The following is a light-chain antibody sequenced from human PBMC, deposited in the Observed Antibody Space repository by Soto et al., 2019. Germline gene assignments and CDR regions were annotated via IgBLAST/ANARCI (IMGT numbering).Light chain of an antibody. CDR1: SSDVGGYNY. Sequence: QSVLTQPPSASGSPGQSVTISCTGTSSDVGGYNYVSWYQQHPGKVPKLMIYEVNKRPSGVPDRFSGSKSGNTASLTVSGLQAEDEAEYYCSSYAGSNTDYVFGTGTKLTVL. CDR3: SSYAGSNTDYV. V-gene: IGLV2-8*01. J-gene: IGLJ1*01. CDR2: EVN.